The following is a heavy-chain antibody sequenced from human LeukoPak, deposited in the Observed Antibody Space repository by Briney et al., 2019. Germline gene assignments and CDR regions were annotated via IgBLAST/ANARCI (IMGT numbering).Heavy chain of an antibody. V-gene: IGHV5-10-1*01. J-gene: IGHJ3*02. Sequence: AGESLKISCKGSGYTFTSYWITWVRQMPGKGLECMGRIHPSDSYTNYSPSFQGHVTISADKSITTAYLQWSSLKASDTAMYYCARVYNYGHDAFDIWGQGTMVTVSS. CDR1: GYTFTSYW. D-gene: IGHD5-18*01. CDR3: ARVYNYGHDAFDI. CDR2: IHPSDSYT.